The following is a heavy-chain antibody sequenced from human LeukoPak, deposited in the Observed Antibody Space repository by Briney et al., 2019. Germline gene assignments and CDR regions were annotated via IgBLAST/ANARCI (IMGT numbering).Heavy chain of an antibody. CDR1: GFTFSSHG. CDR2: ISPSGGIT. J-gene: IGHJ4*02. D-gene: IGHD3-10*01. Sequence: PGGSLRLSCAASGFTFSSHGMNWVRQAPGKGLEWVSGISPSGGITYYTDSVKGRFTISRDNSKNTVSLQMNSLRAEDTAVYYCAKAIYGSGTYLFDYWGQGTLVTVSS. V-gene: IGHV3-23*01. CDR3: AKAIYGSGTYLFDY.